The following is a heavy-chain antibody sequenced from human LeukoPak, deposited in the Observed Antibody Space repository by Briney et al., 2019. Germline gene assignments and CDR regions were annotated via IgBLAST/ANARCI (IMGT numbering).Heavy chain of an antibody. D-gene: IGHD6-13*01. CDR3: ASQRDPRIAPTRTNYFDY. V-gene: IGHV4-39*01. CDR1: GGSISSSSYY. Sequence: SETLSLTCTVSGGSISSSSYYWGWIRQPPGKGLEWIGSIYYSGSTYYNPSLKSRVTISVDTPKNQFSLKLSSVTAADTAVYYCASQRDPRIAPTRTNYFDYWGQGTLVTVSS. CDR2: IYYSGST. J-gene: IGHJ4*02.